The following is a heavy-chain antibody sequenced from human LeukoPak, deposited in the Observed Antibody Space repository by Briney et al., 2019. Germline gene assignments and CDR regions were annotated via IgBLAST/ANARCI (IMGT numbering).Heavy chain of an antibody. D-gene: IGHD6-19*01. CDR2: INHSGST. J-gene: IGHJ6*03. CDR1: GGSFSGYY. Sequence: PSETLSLTCAVYGGSFSGYYWSWIRQPPGKGLEWIGEINHSGSTNYNPSLKSRVTISVDTSKNQFSLKLSSVTAADTAVYYCARTVAVAIYYYYYMGVWGKGTTVTISS. V-gene: IGHV4-34*01. CDR3: ARTVAVAIYYYYYMGV.